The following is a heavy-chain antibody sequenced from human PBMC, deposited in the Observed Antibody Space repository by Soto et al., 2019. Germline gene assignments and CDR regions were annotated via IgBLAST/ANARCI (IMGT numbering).Heavy chain of an antibody. J-gene: IGHJ6*02. V-gene: IGHV1-69*12. CDR2: IIPIFGTA. D-gene: IGHD2-2*01. CDR3: ARDEGLVPAANGGMDV. Sequence: QVQLVQSGAEVKKPGSSVKVSCKASGGTFSSYAISWVRQAPGQGLEWMGGIIPIFGTANYAQKFQGRVTITADESTSTAYMELSSLRSEDTDVYYCARDEGLVPAANGGMDVWGQGTTVTVSS. CDR1: GGTFSSYA.